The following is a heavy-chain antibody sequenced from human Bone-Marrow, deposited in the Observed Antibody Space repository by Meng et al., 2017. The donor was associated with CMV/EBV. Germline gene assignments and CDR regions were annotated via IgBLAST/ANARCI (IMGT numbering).Heavy chain of an antibody. CDR1: GGSISSYY. D-gene: IGHD2-2*01. CDR3: ARVRCSSTSCGFDP. J-gene: IGHJ5*02. CDR2: IYTSGST. V-gene: IGHV4-4*07. Sequence: GSLRLSCTVSGGSISSYYWSWIRQPAGKGLEWIGRIYTSGSTNYNPSLKSRVTISVDTSKNQFSLKLSSVTAADTAVYYCARVRCSSTSCGFDPWGQGTLVTVSS.